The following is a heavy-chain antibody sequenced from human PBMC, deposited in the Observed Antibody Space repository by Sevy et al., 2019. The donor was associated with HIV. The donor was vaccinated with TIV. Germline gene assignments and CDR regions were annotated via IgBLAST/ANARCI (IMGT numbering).Heavy chain of an antibody. CDR2: INPNSGGT. D-gene: IGHD3-22*01. CDR1: GYTFTAYY. Sequence: ASVKVSCKASGYTFTAYYIHWVRQAPGQGLEWMGWINPNSGGTNFAKKFQDSVTLTTDTSVNTAYMELRSLRFDDTAVYSCARMGDYYDSSGYYPLKFWGQGTLVTVSS. V-gene: IGHV1-2*02. CDR3: ARMGDYYDSSGYYPLKF. J-gene: IGHJ4*02.